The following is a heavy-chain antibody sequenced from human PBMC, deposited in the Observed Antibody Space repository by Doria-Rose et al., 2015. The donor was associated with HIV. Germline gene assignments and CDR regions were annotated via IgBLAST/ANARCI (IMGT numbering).Heavy chain of an antibody. V-gene: IGHV2-26*01. CDR1: GVSLSSPGMG. J-gene: IGHJ4*02. CDR3: ARIKSSRWYHKYYFDF. D-gene: IGHD6-13*01. Sequence: ESGPVLVKPTETLTLTCTVSGVSLSSPGMGVSWIRQPPGKALEWLANIFSDDERSYKTSLKSRLNISRGTYKSQVVLTMTDMDPVDTATYYCARIKSSRWYHKYYFDFWGQGTLVIVSA. CDR2: IFSDDER.